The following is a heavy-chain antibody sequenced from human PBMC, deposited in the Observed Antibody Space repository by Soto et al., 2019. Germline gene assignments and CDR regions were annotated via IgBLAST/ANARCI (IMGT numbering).Heavy chain of an antibody. CDR1: GYTFTSYY. V-gene: IGHV1-46*01. J-gene: IGHJ6*04. CDR2: INPTTGST. CDR3: TTDKVLRFLEWLSPDV. Sequence: ASVKVSCKASGYTFTSYYVHWVRQAPGQGLEWVGIINPTTGSTSYAQKFQGRVTVTRDTSTSTVHMELRSLRSEDTAVYYCTTDKVLRFLEWLSPDVWGKGTTVTVSS. D-gene: IGHD3-3*01.